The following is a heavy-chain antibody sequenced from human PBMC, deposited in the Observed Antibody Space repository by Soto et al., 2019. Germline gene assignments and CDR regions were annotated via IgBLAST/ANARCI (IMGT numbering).Heavy chain of an antibody. CDR1: GFTFSTYG. V-gene: IGHV3-30*18. CDR2: ISYDGTNK. D-gene: IGHD4-17*01. J-gene: IGHJ6*02. CDR3: AKDLQSYGDYDYYCYGMDV. Sequence: QVQLVESGGGEVQPGRSLTISCAASGFTFSTYGMHWVRQTPGKGLEWVAVISYDGTNKFYSDSVKGRFTISRDNFKNTLTLQMNRLRADDTADYSCAKDLQSYGDYDYYCYGMDVWGLGTRVTVSS.